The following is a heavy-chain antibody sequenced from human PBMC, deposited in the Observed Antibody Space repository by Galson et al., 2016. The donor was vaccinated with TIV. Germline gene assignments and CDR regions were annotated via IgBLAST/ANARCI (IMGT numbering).Heavy chain of an antibody. V-gene: IGHV1-69*13. CDR3: GRARGYNLENDFQI. CDR1: GGTFSRDA. Sequence: SVKVSCKASGGTFSRDATSWVRQAPAHGLEWMGGIIPMFKIADYAQKFQGRVTISEDEFPSAAYMELSRRRFDGTAVYYCGRARGYNLENDFQIWGQGTMVTVSS. CDR2: IIPMFKIA. D-gene: IGHD5-24*01. J-gene: IGHJ3*02.